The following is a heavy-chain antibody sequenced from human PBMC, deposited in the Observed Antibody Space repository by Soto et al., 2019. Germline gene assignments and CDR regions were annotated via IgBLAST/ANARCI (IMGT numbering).Heavy chain of an antibody. Sequence: ASVKVSCKASGYTFTSYGISWVRQAPGQGLEWMGWISAYNGNTNYAQKLQGRVTMTTDTSTSTAYMERRSLRSDDTAVYYGARDRRGDYYDSSGYYYDAFDIWGQGTMVTVSS. CDR1: GYTFTSYG. J-gene: IGHJ3*02. D-gene: IGHD3-22*01. CDR3: ARDRRGDYYDSSGYYYDAFDI. CDR2: ISAYNGNT. V-gene: IGHV1-18*01.